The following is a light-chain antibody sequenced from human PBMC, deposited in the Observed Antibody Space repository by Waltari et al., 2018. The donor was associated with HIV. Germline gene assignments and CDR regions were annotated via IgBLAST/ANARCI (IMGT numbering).Light chain of an antibody. V-gene: IGLV2-14*03. J-gene: IGLJ1*01. Sequence: QSALTQPPSVSGSPGPSLTISCRGTTDDIGSFHYVSWYQHHPGRAPKLLIYDVADRPSGVPHRFSGSKSGRTAYLTISRLQPEDEADYFCVSFRNSRTQVVFGSGTQVNV. CDR3: VSFRNSRTQVV. CDR1: TDDIGSFHY. CDR2: DVA.